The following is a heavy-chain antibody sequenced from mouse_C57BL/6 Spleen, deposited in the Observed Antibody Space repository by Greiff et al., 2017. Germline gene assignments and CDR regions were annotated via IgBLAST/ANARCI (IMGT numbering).Heavy chain of an antibody. J-gene: IGHJ2*01. CDR3: ARSGDGYFYFDY. CDR2: INPYNGDT. Sequence: EVQLQQSGPELVKPGDSVKISCKASGYSFTGYFMNWVMQIPGKSLEWIGRINPYNGDTFSNQQFQGKATLTVDKSSSTAHMELRSLTSEDSAVYYCARSGDGYFYFDYWGQGTTLTVSS. V-gene: IGHV1-20*01. D-gene: IGHD2-3*01. CDR1: GYSFTGYF.